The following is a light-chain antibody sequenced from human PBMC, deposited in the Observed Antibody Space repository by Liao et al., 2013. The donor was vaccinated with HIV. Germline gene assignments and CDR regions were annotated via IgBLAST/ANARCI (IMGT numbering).Light chain of an antibody. CDR3: QAWDRGMGV. V-gene: IGLV3-1*01. CDR1: KLGNKY. CDR2: QDT. J-gene: IGLJ1*01. Sequence: SYDLTQPPSISVSPGQTASITCSGDKLGNKYACWYQQRPGQSPVLVMYQDTKRPSGIPERFSGSNSGNTATLTISGAQAMDEGDYYCQAWDRGMGVFGTGTKVTVL.